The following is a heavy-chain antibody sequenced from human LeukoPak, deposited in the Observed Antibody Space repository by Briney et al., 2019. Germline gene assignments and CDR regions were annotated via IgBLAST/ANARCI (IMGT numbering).Heavy chain of an antibody. Sequence: ASVKVSCKASGYTFTGYYMHWVRQAPGQGLEWMGWINPNSGGTNYAQKFQGRVTMTRDTSISTAYMELSRLRSDDTAVYYCARGYSRSYLGFDYWGQGTLVTVSS. CDR1: GYTFTGYY. CDR2: INPNSGGT. D-gene: IGHD1-26*01. J-gene: IGHJ4*02. CDR3: ARGYSRSYLGFDY. V-gene: IGHV1-2*02.